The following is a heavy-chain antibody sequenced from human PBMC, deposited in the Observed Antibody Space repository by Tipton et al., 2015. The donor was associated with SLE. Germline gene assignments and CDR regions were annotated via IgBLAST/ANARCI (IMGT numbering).Heavy chain of an antibody. J-gene: IGHJ6*02. D-gene: IGHD4-17*01. CDR1: GGSISSTTYY. Sequence: GLVKPSGTLSLTCTVSGGSISSTTYYWGWIRQPPGKGLEWIGYVHNSGSSNYNPSLKSRVTFSVDTSKNQVSLKLTSVTAADTALYYCVRYMTKVTPYNYYGLDVWGQGTTVIVSS. CDR3: VRYMTKVTPYNYYGLDV. CDR2: VHNSGSS. V-gene: IGHV4-61*05.